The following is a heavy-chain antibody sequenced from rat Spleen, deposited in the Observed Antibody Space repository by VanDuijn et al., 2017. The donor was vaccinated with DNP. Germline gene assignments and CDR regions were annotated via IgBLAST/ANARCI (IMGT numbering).Heavy chain of an antibody. D-gene: IGHD1-5*01. CDR3: ATQGQLGITWFAY. CDR2: ISYDGGST. V-gene: IGHV5-20*01. Sequence: EVQLVESGGGLVQPGRSLKLSCAASGFTFSDYYMAWVRQAPTKGLEWVAYISYDGGSTNYGDSVKGRFTISRDNAKSTLYLQMDSLRSEDTATYYCATQGQLGITWFAYWGQGTLVTVSS. J-gene: IGHJ3*01. CDR1: GFTFSDYY.